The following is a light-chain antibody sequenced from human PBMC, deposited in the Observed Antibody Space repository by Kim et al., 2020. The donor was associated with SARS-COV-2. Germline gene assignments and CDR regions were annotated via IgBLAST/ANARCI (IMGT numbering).Light chain of an antibody. CDR2: EDN. Sequence: NFMLTQPHSVSESPGKTVTISCTRSSGRIASSYVQWYRQRPGSAPTTVIYEDNQRPSGVPDRFSGSIDSSSNSATLTISGLKTEDEADYYCQSYDSKNYFFGTGTKVTVL. V-gene: IGLV6-57*04. J-gene: IGLJ1*01. CDR3: QSYDSKNYF. CDR1: SGRIASSY.